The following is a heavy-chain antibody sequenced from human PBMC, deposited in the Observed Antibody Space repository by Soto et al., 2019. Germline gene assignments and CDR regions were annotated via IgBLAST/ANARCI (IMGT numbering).Heavy chain of an antibody. CDR2: ISPYNGNT. D-gene: IGHD3-16*01. CDR1: GYAFSTYT. V-gene: IGHV1-18*01. CDR3: ARADYGVDDY. Sequence: QLVQSGPEVKKPGASVKVSCKASGYAFSTYTISWVRQAPGQGFEWMGWISPYNGNTKYTQKLQGRLTMTTDTSTSTAYMELRSLRSDDTAVYFCARADYGVDDYWGQGTLVTVSS. J-gene: IGHJ4*02.